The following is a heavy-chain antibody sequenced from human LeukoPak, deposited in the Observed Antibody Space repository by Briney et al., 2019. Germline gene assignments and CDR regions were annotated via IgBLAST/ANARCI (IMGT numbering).Heavy chain of an antibody. CDR3: ARDYSTVTTFFDY. V-gene: IGHV3-48*01. J-gene: IGHJ4*02. CDR2: ITGGSTTI. CDR1: GFTFRSYK. Sequence: PGGSLRLSCAASGFTFRSYKMNWVRQAPGKGLEWVSYITGGSTTIYYADSVKGRFTIPRDNAKNSLYLQMNSLRAEDTAVYYCARDYSTVTTFFDYWGQGTLVTVSS. D-gene: IGHD4-17*01.